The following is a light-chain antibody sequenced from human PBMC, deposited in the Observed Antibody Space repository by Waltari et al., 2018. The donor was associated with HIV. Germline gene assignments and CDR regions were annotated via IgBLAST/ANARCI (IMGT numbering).Light chain of an antibody. V-gene: IGLV2-14*01. J-gene: IGLJ3*02. CDR2: EVT. CDR3: ISYRSGFTLM. CDR1: SFDVGAYNY. Sequence: QSALTQPASVSGSPGQSITISCPGTSFDVGAYNYVSWYQQHPGKAPNLLIYEVTNRPSGVSKRFSGSKSGNTASLTISGLQAEDEADYYCISYRSGFTLMFGGGTKLTVL.